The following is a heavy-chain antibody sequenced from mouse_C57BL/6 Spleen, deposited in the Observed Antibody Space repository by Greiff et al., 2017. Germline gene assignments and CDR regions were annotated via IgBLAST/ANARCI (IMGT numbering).Heavy chain of an antibody. CDR2: ISDGGSYT. V-gene: IGHV5-4*01. J-gene: IGHJ3*01. CDR3: ARDPRYGNWFAY. CDR1: GFTFSSYA. D-gene: IGHD2-1*01. Sequence: EVNLVESGGGLVKPGGSLKLSCAASGFTFSSYAMSWVRQTPEKRLEWVATISDGGSYTYYPDNVKGRFTISRDNAKNNLYLQMSHLKSEDTAMYYCARDPRYGNWFAYWGQGTLVTVSA.